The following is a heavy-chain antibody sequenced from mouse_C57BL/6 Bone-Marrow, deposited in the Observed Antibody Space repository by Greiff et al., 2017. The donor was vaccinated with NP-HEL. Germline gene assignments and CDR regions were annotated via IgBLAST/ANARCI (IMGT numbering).Heavy chain of an antibody. D-gene: IGHD2-5*01. J-gene: IGHJ3*01. CDR1: GFTFSDYG. CDR3: ARPYYSNYPWVAY. CDR2: ISSGSSTI. V-gene: IGHV5-17*01. Sequence: EVMLVESGGGLVKPGGSLKLSCAATGFTFSDYGMHWVRQAPEKGLEWVAYISSGSSTIYYADTVKGRFTISRDNAKNTLFLQMTSLRSEDTAMYYCARPYYSNYPWVAYWGQGTLVTVSA.